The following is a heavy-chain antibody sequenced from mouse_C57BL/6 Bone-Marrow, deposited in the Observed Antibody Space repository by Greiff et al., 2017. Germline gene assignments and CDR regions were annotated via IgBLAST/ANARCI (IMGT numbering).Heavy chain of an antibody. CDR3: ARSYYYSGSRGYFDV. CDR2: INPNNGGT. CDR1: GYTFTDYN. J-gene: IGHJ1*03. Sequence: VHVKQSGPELVKPGASVKIPCKASGYTFTDYNMDWVKQSHGKSLEWIGDINPNNGGTSYNQKFKGKATLTVDKSSSTAYMELRSLTSEDTAVYYCARSYYYSGSRGYFDVWGTGTTVTVSS. D-gene: IGHD1-1*01. V-gene: IGHV1-18*01.